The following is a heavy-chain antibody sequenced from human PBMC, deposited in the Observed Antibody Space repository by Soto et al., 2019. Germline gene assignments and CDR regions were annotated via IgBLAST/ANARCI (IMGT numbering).Heavy chain of an antibody. D-gene: IGHD3-22*01. CDR2: ISAYNGNT. V-gene: IGHV1-18*01. Sequence: QVQLVQSGAEVKKPGASVKVSCKASGYTFTSYGISWVQQAPGQGLEWMGWISAYNGNTNYAQKLQGRVTMTTDTSTSTAYMELRSLRSDDTAVYYCARDRPRSDTYYYDSSGYPYYFDYWGQGTLVTVSS. CDR1: GYTFTSYG. CDR3: ARDRPRSDTYYYDSSGYPYYFDY. J-gene: IGHJ4*02.